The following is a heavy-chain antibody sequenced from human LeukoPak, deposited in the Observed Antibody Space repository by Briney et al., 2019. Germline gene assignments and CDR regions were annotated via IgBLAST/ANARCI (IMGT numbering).Heavy chain of an antibody. V-gene: IGHV1-69*02. CDR3: ASPRGGDIAVAGFGY. J-gene: IGHJ4*02. Sequence: SVKVSCKASGGTFSSYTISWVRQAPGQGLEWMGRIIPILGIANYAQKFQGRVTITADKSTSTAYMELSSLRSEDTAVYYYASPRGGDIAVAGFGYWGQGTLVTVSS. CDR2: IIPILGIA. CDR1: GGTFSSYT. D-gene: IGHD6-19*01.